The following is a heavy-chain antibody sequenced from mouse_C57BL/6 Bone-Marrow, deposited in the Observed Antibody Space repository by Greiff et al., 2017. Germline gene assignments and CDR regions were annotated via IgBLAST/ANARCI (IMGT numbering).Heavy chain of an antibody. CDR1: GYTFTDYY. J-gene: IGHJ1*03. Sequence: VQLQQSGPVLVKPGASVKMSCKASGYTFTDYYMNWVKQSHGKSLEWIGVINPYNGGTSYNQKFKGKATLTVDKSSSTAYMGLNSLTAEDSAVYYCAREGYDWYFDVWGTGTTVTVSS. CDR2: INPYNGGT. CDR3: AREGYDWYFDV. D-gene: IGHD3-1*01. V-gene: IGHV1-19*01.